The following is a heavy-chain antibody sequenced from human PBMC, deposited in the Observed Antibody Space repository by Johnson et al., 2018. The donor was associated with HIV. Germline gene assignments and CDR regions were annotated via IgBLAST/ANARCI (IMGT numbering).Heavy chain of an antibody. CDR3: AKGLLGQWLVQDAFDI. J-gene: IGHJ3*02. D-gene: IGHD6-19*01. CDR1: GFTFSSYG. CDR2: ISSDGSNK. Sequence: QVLLVESGGGVDQPGRSLRLSCAASGFTFSSYGMHWVRQAPGKGLEWVAFISSDGSNKYFAVSVTGRFSISRDNSKNTLYLQMNSLRAEDTAVYYCAKGLLGQWLVQDAFDIWGQGTMVTVSS. V-gene: IGHV3-30*18.